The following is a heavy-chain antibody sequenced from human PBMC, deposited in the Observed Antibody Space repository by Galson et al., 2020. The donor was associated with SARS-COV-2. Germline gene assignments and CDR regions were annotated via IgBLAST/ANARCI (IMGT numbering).Heavy chain of an antibody. V-gene: IGHV3-74*01. CDR1: GFTFSSYC. J-gene: IGHJ4*02. Sequence: TGGSLRLSCAASGFTFSSYCMHWVRQPPGKGLEWVSRINNNGSSKSYADSVKGRFTISRDNAKNTLYLQMNSLRAEDTAVYYCANLGFDYWGQGTLVTVSS. CDR2: INNNGSSK. CDR3: ANLGFDY. D-gene: IGHD3-16*01.